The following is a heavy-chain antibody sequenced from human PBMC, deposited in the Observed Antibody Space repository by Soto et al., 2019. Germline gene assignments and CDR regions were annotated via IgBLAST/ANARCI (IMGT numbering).Heavy chain of an antibody. V-gene: IGHV3-33*01. CDR2: IWYDGSNK. J-gene: IGHJ4*02. CDR3: AREPREPIFAY. Sequence: QVQLVESGGGVVQPGRSLRLSCAASGFTFSSYGMHWVRQAPGKGLEWVAVIWYDGSNKYYADSVKGRFTISRDNSKNTLYLQMNSLRAEDTAVYYSAREPREPIFAYWGQGTLVTVSS. D-gene: IGHD1-26*01. CDR1: GFTFSSYG.